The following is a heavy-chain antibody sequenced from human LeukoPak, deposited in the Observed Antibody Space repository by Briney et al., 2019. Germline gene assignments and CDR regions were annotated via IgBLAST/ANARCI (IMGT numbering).Heavy chain of an antibody. J-gene: IGHJ4*02. CDR3: ARVGPRGDYFDY. V-gene: IGHV3-74*01. Sequence: GGSLRLSCAASGFTFSSYWMHWVRQAPGKGLVWVSRINTDGSSTSYADSVKGRFTISRDNAKNTLYLQMNSLRAEDTAVYYCARVGPRGDYFDYWGQGTLVTVSS. CDR1: GFTFSSYW. CDR2: INTDGSST. D-gene: IGHD3-10*01.